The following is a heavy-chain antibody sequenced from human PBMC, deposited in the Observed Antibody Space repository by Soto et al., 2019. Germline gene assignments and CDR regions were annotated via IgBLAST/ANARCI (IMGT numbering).Heavy chain of an antibody. J-gene: IGHJ4*02. CDR1: GDSFSSSNW. D-gene: IGHD3-22*01. Sequence: QAQLQESGPGLVEPSGTLSLTCGVSGDSFSSSNWWTWIRQPPGKGLEWIGDILHTGHTDYSPSLRSRITISIDPSKKEFSLHLTSVTATDTAVYYCARSPRRVDGKWFFDYWGPGALVTVSS. CDR3: ARSPRRVDGKWFFDY. CDR2: ILHTGHT. V-gene: IGHV4-4*02.